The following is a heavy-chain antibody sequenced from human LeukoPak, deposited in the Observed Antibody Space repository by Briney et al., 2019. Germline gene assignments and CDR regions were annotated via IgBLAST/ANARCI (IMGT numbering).Heavy chain of an antibody. CDR1: GFTFSGHW. D-gene: IGHD1-14*01. Sequence: RGSLRLSCAASGFTFSGHWMSWVRQAPGKGLEWVANINQGGSDKYYLDSVKGRFTISRDNANNLLYLQMNSLRGEDTAVYYCTRDRSRAEDDWGQGTLVTVSS. J-gene: IGHJ4*02. CDR3: TRDRSRAEDD. V-gene: IGHV3-7*01. CDR2: INQGGSDK.